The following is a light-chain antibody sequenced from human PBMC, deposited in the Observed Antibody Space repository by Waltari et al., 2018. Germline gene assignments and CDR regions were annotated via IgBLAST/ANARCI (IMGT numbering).Light chain of an antibody. J-gene: IGKJ1*01. CDR1: QSVSKY. CDR2: DAY. CDR3: QKYGTLPAT. V-gene: IGKV3-20*01. Sequence: EIVLTQSPGTLSLSPGERATLSCRTSQSVSKYLAGYQQKPGQAPRLLIYDAYTTATGIPDRFSGSGWGTDFSLTISRLGPEDFAVYYCQKYGTLPATFGQGTKVQMK.